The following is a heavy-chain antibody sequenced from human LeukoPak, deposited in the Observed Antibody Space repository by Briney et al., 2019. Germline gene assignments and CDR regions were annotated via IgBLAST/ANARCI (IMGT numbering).Heavy chain of an antibody. J-gene: IGHJ3*02. V-gene: IGHV3-11*01. CDR2: TRNSDKKM. CDR1: GFTFSDYW. D-gene: IGHD6-19*01. CDR3: ARRIAGDGSHAFDI. Sequence: SLRLSCVASGFTFSDYWRHWVRQTPEKGLEWVSYTRNSDKKMFYADSVKGRLTISRANAKYSVYLQMHSLRAEDTAMYYCARRIAGDGSHAFDIWGQGTMVTVSS.